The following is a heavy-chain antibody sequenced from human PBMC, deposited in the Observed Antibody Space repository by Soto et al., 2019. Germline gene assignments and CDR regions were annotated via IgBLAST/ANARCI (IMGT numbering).Heavy chain of an antibody. V-gene: IGHV3-23*01. J-gene: IGHJ4*02. CDR1: GFTFSTYV. Sequence: GGSLRLSCAASGFTFSTYVMSWVRQAPGKGLEWVLSISGSGASTYYADSVKGRFTISRDNSKNTLYLQMNSLRAEDTAVYYCATGVRGYKFGFDYWGQGTLVTVSS. CDR2: ISGSGAST. D-gene: IGHD3-10*01. CDR3: ATGVRGYKFGFDY.